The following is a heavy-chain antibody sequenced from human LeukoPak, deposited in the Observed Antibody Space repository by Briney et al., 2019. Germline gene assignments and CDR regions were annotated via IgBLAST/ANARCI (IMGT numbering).Heavy chain of an antibody. CDR2: VYYSGST. J-gene: IGHJ4*02. CDR1: GGSISSGDYY. D-gene: IGHD5-12*01. V-gene: IGHV4-39*01. Sequence: SETLSLTCTVSGGSISSGDYYWAWIRQPPGKGLEWVASVYYSGSTYYSPSLKSRVTISRDTTKNQFSLRLSSVTAADTAIYFCARHPSGYYENWGQGTLVTVSS. CDR3: ARHPSGYYEN.